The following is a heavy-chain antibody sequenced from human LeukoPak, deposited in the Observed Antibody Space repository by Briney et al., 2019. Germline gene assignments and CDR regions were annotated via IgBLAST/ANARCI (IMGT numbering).Heavy chain of an antibody. CDR3: ATGFFPFYYYYMDV. CDR2: IYHSGST. CDR1: GYSISSGYY. D-gene: IGHD3-3*01. J-gene: IGHJ6*03. Sequence: SETLSLTCAVSGYSISSGYYWVWIRQPPGKGLEWIGSIYHSGSTYYNPSLKSRVTISVDTSKNQFSLKLSSVTAADTAVYYCATGFFPFYYYYMDVWGKGTTVAVSS. V-gene: IGHV4-38-2*01.